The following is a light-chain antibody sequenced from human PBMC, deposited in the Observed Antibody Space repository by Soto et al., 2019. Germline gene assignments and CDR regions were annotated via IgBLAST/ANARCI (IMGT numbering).Light chain of an antibody. J-gene: IGLJ2*01. Sequence: QSDLTQPPSVSGAPGQRVTISCTGSSSNIGAGYDVHWYQQFPGTAPKLLTYGNSNRPSGVPARFSGSKSGSSASLAITGLQAEDEADYYCQSYDSSLTGPKVLFGGGTKVTVL. CDR2: GNS. CDR3: QSYDSSLTGPKVL. CDR1: SSNIGAGYD. V-gene: IGLV1-40*01.